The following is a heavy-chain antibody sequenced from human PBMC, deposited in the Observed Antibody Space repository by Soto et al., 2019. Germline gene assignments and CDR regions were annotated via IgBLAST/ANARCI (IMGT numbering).Heavy chain of an antibody. CDR3: ARDLAYYDDSSDYPAVCGP. Sequence: SEPLSLTCTVSCGSVTSGSYYWSWIRQPPGKGLEWIGHIYYSGSTGYNPSLKSRVTLSVDMSKNQFSLKLSSVTAADTAVYYGARDLAYYDDSSDYPAVCGPWGQGNMVTFSS. D-gene: IGHD3-22*01. J-gene: IGHJ3*01. V-gene: IGHV4-61*01. CDR1: CGSVTSGSYY. CDR2: IYYSGST.